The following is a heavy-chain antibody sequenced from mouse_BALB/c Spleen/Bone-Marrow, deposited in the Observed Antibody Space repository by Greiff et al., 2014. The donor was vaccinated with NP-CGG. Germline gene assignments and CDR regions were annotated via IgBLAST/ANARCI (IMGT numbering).Heavy chain of an antibody. Sequence: QVQLKQSGPELVKPGASVKISCKASGYAFSCSWMNWVKQRPGQGLEWIGRIYPGDGDTNYNGKFKGKATLTADKSSSTAYMQLSSLTSVDSAVYFCARFSTVYYFDYWGQGTTLTVSS. CDR3: ARFSTVYYFDY. CDR2: IYPGDGDT. J-gene: IGHJ2*01. V-gene: IGHV1-82*01. D-gene: IGHD4-1*02. CDR1: GYAFSCSW.